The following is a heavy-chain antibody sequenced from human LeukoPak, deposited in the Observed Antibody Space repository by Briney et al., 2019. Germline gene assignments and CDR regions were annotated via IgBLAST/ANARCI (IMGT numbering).Heavy chain of an antibody. Sequence: ASVRVSCKASGYTFTGYYMHWVRQAPGQGLEWMGWINPNSGGTNYAQKFQGRVTMTRDTSISTAYMELSRLRSDDTAVYYCAREKRGYSYGDTFDYWGQGTLVTVSS. J-gene: IGHJ4*02. CDR2: INPNSGGT. CDR3: AREKRGYSYGDTFDY. D-gene: IGHD5-18*01. CDR1: GYTFTGYY. V-gene: IGHV1-2*02.